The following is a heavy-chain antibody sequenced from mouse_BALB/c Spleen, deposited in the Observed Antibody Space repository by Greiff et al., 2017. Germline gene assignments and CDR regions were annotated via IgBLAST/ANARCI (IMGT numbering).Heavy chain of an antibody. Sequence: EVKVVESGGGLVKPGGSLKLSCAASGFTFSSYAMSWVRQSPEKRLEWVAEISSGGSYTYYPDTVTGRFTISRDNAKNTLYLEMSSLRSEDTAMYYCARDEQRGLDYWGQGTTLTVSS. CDR3: ARDEQRGLDY. CDR2: ISSGGSYT. CDR1: GFTFSSYA. J-gene: IGHJ2*01. V-gene: IGHV5-9-4*01.